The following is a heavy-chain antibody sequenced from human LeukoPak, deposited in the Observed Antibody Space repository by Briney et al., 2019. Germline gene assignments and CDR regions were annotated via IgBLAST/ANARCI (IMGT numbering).Heavy chain of an antibody. CDR1: GGTLSGGSINTYY. J-gene: IGHJ3*02. V-gene: IGHV4-61*01. CDR3: ARVGGMTTINNAALDI. CDR2: IYHSGST. Sequence: SETLSLTCTVSGGTLSGGSINTYYWNWIRQPPGKGLEWIGYIYHSGSTNYNPSLKSRVTISLDTSKNQFSLKLTSVTAADTAIYYCARVGGMTTINNAALDIWGQGTMVTVSS. D-gene: IGHD5-24*01.